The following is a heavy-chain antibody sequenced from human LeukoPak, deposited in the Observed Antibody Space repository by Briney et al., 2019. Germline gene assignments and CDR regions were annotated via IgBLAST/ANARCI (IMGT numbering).Heavy chain of an antibody. CDR3: AKDSIAAAGTLGY. D-gene: IGHD6-13*01. CDR1: GFTFDDYA. V-gene: IGHV3-9*01. CDR2: ISRNSGSI. J-gene: IGHJ4*02. Sequence: PGGSLRLSCAASGFTFDDYAMPWVRQAPGKGLEWVSGISRNSGSIGYADSVKGRFTISRDNAKNSLYLQMNSLRAEDTALYYCAKDSIAAAGTLGYWGQGTLVTVSS.